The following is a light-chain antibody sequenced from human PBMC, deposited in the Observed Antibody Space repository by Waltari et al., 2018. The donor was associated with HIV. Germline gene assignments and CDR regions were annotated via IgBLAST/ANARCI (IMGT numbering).Light chain of an antibody. CDR1: NIGSKS. CDR2: YDS. V-gene: IGLV3-21*04. J-gene: IGLJ2*01. CDR3: QVWDSSSDHPYVV. Sequence: GGNNIGSKSVHWYQQKPGQAPVLVIYYDSDRPSGIPERFSGSNSGNTATLTISRVEAGDEADYYCQVWDSSSDHPYVVFGGGTKLTVL.